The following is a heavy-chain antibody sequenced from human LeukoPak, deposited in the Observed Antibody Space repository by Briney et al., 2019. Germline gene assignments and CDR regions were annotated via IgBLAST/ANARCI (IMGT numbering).Heavy chain of an antibody. Sequence: KASETLSLTCTVSGGSISSYYWSWIRQPPGKGLQWIGYIYYSGSTNYNPSLKSRVTISVDRSKNQFSLKLSSVTAADTAVYYCARGSYSVDYWGQGTLVTVSS. CDR3: ARGSYSVDY. V-gene: IGHV4-59*01. J-gene: IGHJ4*02. D-gene: IGHD1-26*01. CDR1: GGSISSYY. CDR2: IYYSGST.